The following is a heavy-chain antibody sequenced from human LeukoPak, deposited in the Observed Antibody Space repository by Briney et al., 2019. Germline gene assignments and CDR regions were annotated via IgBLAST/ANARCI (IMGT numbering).Heavy chain of an antibody. CDR2: IIPIFGTA. CDR3: ARYCSSTSCYGRNNWFDP. CDR1: GGTFSSYA. Sequence: SVKVSCKASGGTFSSYAISWVRQAPGQGLEWMGGIIPIFGTANYARKFQGRVTITADESTSTAYMELSSLRSEDTAVYYCARYCSSTSCYGRNNWFDPWGQGTLVTVSS. J-gene: IGHJ5*02. D-gene: IGHD2-2*01. V-gene: IGHV1-69*13.